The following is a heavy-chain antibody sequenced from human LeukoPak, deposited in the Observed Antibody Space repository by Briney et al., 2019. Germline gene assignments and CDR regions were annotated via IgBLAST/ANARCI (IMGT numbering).Heavy chain of an antibody. J-gene: IGHJ4*02. D-gene: IGHD3-22*01. Sequence: GGSLRLSCAASGFTFSIYAMSWVRQAPGKGLRWVSSITSSGDGTYYADSVKGRFTISRDNSDNMLYLQMNSLRVEDTAVYFCAKDRPNYYGSNGHYYRRDGDYWGQGTLVTVSS. CDR1: GFTFSIYA. V-gene: IGHV3-23*01. CDR2: ITSSGDGT. CDR3: AKDRPNYYGSNGHYYRRDGDY.